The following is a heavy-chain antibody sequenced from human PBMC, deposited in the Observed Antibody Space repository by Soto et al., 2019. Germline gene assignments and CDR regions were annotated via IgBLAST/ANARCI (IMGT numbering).Heavy chain of an antibody. CDR1: GYTFTSYG. J-gene: IGHJ6*02. D-gene: IGHD3-16*01. CDR2: INGYTGNT. CDR3: ARSWVTGKGGMDV. V-gene: IGHV1-18*01. Sequence: QVQLVQSGAEVKKPGASVKVSCKASGYTFTSYGFSWVRQAPGQGLEWMGWINGYTGNTHYAQKFQGRVTMTTDTSTRTTYVELWTLISDATAVYYCARSWVTGKGGMDVWGQGTTVTVSS.